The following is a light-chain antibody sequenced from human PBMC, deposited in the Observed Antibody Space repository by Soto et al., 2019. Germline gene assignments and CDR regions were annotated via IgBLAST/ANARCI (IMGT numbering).Light chain of an antibody. CDR1: QGISSY. V-gene: IGKV1-8*01. CDR3: QQYYSYSLT. J-gene: IGKJ4*01. CDR2: AAS. Sequence: IQMTQSPSTLSATAGDRVTITCRASQGISSYLAWYQQKPGKAPKLLIYAASTLQSGVPSRFSGSGSGTDFTLTISCLQSEDFATYYCQQYYSYSLTFGGGTKVDIK.